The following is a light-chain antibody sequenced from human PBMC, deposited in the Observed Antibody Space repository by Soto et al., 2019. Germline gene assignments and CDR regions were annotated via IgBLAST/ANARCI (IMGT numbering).Light chain of an antibody. Sequence: DIQMTQCPSARSPCEGDQVPGTFRASQSVTGWLAWYQQKPGAAPKLLIYDASAMPRGVPSRFSGSGSGTNFTLTITRLQPDDFATYYCQQYEAFSGTFGPGTKVDI. CDR3: QQYEAFSGT. CDR2: DAS. J-gene: IGKJ1*01. CDR1: QSVTGW. V-gene: IGKV1-5*01.